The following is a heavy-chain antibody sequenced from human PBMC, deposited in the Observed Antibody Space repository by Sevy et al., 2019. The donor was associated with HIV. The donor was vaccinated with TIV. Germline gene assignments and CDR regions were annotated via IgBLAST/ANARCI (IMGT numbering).Heavy chain of an antibody. V-gene: IGHV1-8*01. CDR2: MNPNSGNT. CDR1: GYTFTSYD. Sequence: ASVKVSCKASGYTFTSYDINWVRQATGQGLEWMGWMNPNSGNTGYAQKLQGRVTMTRNTSLGTAYMELSSLRSDDTAVYYCAMPGYDFWSGYLPFDYWGQGTLVTVSS. J-gene: IGHJ4*02. D-gene: IGHD3-3*01. CDR3: AMPGYDFWSGYLPFDY.